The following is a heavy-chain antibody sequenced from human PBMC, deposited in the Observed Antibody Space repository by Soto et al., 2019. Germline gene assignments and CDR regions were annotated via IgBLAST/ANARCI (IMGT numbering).Heavy chain of an antibody. Sequence: ASVKVSCKAAGYTFTSYYMHWVRQAPGQGLEWMGIINPSGGSTSYAQKFQGRVTMTRDTSTSTVYMELSSLRSEDTAVYYCARGTDGGNSFSWFDPWGQGTLVTVSS. CDR1: GYTFTSYY. CDR3: ARGTDGGNSFSWFDP. D-gene: IGHD2-21*02. V-gene: IGHV1-46*01. CDR2: INPSGGST. J-gene: IGHJ5*02.